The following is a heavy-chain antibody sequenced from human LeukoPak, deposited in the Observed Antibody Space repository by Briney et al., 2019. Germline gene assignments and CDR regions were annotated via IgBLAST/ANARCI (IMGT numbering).Heavy chain of an antibody. D-gene: IGHD1-26*01. J-gene: IGHJ4*02. V-gene: IGHV3-74*01. Sequence: GGSLRLSCAASGFTFSSYGMHWVRQAPGKGLVWVSRIKTDGSITSYADSVKDRFTISRDNAKNTLYVQMNSLRVEDTAVYYCARVATGSYHFDYWGQGTLVTVSS. CDR3: ARVATGSYHFDY. CDR2: IKTDGSIT. CDR1: GFTFSSYG.